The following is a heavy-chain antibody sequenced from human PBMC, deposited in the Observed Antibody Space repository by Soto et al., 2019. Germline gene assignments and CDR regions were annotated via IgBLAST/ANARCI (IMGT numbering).Heavy chain of an antibody. J-gene: IGHJ4*02. CDR3: ARGPRSGWRNYFDY. CDR1: GGSISRYY. V-gene: IGHV4-59*12. Sequence: SETLSLTCTVSGGSISRYYWSWIRQPPGKGLEWIGCIYYSGSTNYNPSLKSRVTISVDTSKNPFPLKLSSVTAADTAVYYCARGPRSGWRNYFDYWGQGTLVTVSS. D-gene: IGHD6-19*01. CDR2: IYYSGST.